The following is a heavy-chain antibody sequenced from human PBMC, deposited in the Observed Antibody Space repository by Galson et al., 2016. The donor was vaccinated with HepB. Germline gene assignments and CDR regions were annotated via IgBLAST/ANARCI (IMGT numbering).Heavy chain of an antibody. CDR3: AREAKAVAGTGFDY. Sequence: SLRLSCAASGFTFSSYDMHWVRQAPGKGLEWVATIWYDGSNKNYAESVKGRFTISRDKSKNTLYLQMNSLRAEDTAVYYCAREAKAVAGTGFDYWGQGTLVTVSS. CDR2: IWYDGSNK. D-gene: IGHD6-13*01. J-gene: IGHJ4*02. V-gene: IGHV3-33*01. CDR1: GFTFSSYD.